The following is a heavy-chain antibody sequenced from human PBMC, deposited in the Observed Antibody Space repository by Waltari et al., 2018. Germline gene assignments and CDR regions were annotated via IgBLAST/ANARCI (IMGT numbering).Heavy chain of an antibody. CDR1: GYTLTEFS. D-gene: IGHD6-19*01. J-gene: IGHJ5*02. CDR3: ATGRSVAGMGDWFDP. Sequence: QVQLVQSGAAVKKPGPSVKVSCKVSGYTLTEFSMPWVRPPPGKGREWMGGFDPEDVETSYAQKFKGRVTMTEDTSTDTAYMELSSLRSEDTAVYYCATGRSVAGMGDWFDPWGQGTLVTVSS. CDR2: FDPEDVET. V-gene: IGHV1-24*01.